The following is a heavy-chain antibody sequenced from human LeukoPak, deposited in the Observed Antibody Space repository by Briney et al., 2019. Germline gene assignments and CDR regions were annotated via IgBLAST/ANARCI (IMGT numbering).Heavy chain of an antibody. CDR1: GFTFSSYG. Sequence: GGSLRLSCAASGFTFSSYGMDWVRQAPGKGLEWVAVISYDGSNKYYADSVKGRFTISRDNSKNTLYLQMNSLRAEDTAVYYCAKAPVTTMDYFDYWGQGTLVTVSS. V-gene: IGHV3-30*18. J-gene: IGHJ4*02. D-gene: IGHD4-17*01. CDR2: ISYDGSNK. CDR3: AKAPVTTMDYFDY.